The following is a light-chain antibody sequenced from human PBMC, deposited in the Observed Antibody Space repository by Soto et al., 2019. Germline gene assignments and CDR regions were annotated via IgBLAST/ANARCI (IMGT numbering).Light chain of an antibody. CDR3: QQYGSSPSFT. Sequence: EIVLTQSPGTLSLSPGERATLSCRASQSVSSSYLAWYQQKPGQAPRLLIYDASSRATGIPDRFSGSGSGTHFPLTISRLEPEDFAVYYCQQYGSSPSFTFGTATKVDI. V-gene: IGKV3-20*01. CDR2: DAS. CDR1: QSVSSSY. J-gene: IGKJ3*01.